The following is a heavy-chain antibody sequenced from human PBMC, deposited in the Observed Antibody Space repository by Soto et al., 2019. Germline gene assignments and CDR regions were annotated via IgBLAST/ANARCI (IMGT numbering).Heavy chain of an antibody. D-gene: IGHD2-15*01. J-gene: IGHJ4*02. CDR3: AIDQGGGHDLDFDY. Sequence: QVQLVQSGAEVKKPGSSVKVSCKASGGTFSSYAISWVRQAPGQGLEWTGGIIPIFGTANYAQKFQGRVTITADESSSTAYMELSSLRSEDTAVYYCAIDQGGGHDLDFDYWGQGTLVTVSS. V-gene: IGHV1-69*12. CDR1: GGTFSSYA. CDR2: IIPIFGTA.